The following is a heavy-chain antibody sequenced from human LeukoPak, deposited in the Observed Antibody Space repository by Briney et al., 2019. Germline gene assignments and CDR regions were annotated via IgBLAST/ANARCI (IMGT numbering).Heavy chain of an antibody. CDR1: GFTFTSSA. J-gene: IGHJ4*02. CDR3: AAGDYYDSSGYYLPFDY. V-gene: IGHV1-58*01. CDR2: IVVGSGNT. D-gene: IGHD3-22*01. Sequence: SVKVSCKASGFTFTSSAVQWVRQARGERLEWIGWIVVGSGNTNYAQKFQERVTITRDMSTSTAYMELSSLRSEDTAVYYCAAGDYYDSSGYYLPFDYWAREPWSPSPQ.